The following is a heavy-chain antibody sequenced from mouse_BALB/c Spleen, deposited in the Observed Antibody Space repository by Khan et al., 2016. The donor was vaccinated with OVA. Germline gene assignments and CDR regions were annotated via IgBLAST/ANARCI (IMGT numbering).Heavy chain of an antibody. Sequence: VQLKQSGLELVKPGASVKISCKASGYSFTGYFMNWVMQSHGKSLEWIGRINPHIGETFYNQKFKGKATLTVDESSSTAHMELRSLASEDSAVYYCARIYGSDFDYWGQGTTLTVSS. CDR2: INPHIGET. CDR1: GYSFTGYF. CDR3: ARIYGSDFDY. D-gene: IGHD1-1*01. J-gene: IGHJ2*01. V-gene: IGHV1-20*02.